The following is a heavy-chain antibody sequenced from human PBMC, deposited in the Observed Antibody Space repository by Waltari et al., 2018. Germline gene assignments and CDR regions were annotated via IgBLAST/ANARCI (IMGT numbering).Heavy chain of an antibody. Sequence: QVQLVESGGGVVQPGGSLRLSCAASGFTFSSYGVHWVRQAPGKGLEWVAFILSDGSNKFYAASVKGRFTISRDNSKNTLYLQVNSLRAEDTAVYYCAKDRRIVGVPGGGFDPWGQGTLVTVSS. J-gene: IGHJ5*02. D-gene: IGHD1-26*01. CDR1: GFTFSSYG. CDR3: AKDRRIVGVPGGGFDP. V-gene: IGHV3-30*02. CDR2: ILSDGSNK.